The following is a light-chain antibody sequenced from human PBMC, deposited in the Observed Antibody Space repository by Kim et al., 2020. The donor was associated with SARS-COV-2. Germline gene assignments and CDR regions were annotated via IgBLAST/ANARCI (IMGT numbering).Light chain of an antibody. CDR2: ENN. J-gene: IGLJ3*02. CDR1: SRSIARNY. Sequence: GKTVPNSCTRSSRSIARNYVQWYQQRPGSAPTTVIYENNQRPSGVPDRFSGSIDSSSNSASLTISGLKTEDEADYFCQSYDNNNQVFGGGTKLTVL. CDR3: QSYDNNNQV. V-gene: IGLV6-57*03.